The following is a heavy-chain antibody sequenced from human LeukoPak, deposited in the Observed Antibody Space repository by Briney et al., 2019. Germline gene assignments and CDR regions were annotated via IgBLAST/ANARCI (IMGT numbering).Heavy chain of an antibody. J-gene: IGHJ5*02. Sequence: SVKVSCKASGGTFSSYAISWVRQAPGQGLEWMGGIIPIFGTANYAQKFQGRVTITADKSTSTAYMELSSLRSEDTAVYYCARTVVVKNLTFDPWGQGTLDTVSS. CDR1: GGTFSSYA. V-gene: IGHV1-69*06. D-gene: IGHD3-22*01. CDR3: ARTVVVKNLTFDP. CDR2: IIPIFGTA.